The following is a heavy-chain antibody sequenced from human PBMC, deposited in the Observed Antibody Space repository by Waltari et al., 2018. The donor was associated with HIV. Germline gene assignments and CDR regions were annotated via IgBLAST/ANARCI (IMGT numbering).Heavy chain of an antibody. V-gene: IGHV4-38-2*01. CDR1: GYSMNRGYY. D-gene: IGHD3-22*01. CDR2: IHHSGGY. Sequence: QVQLQESGPGLVRPSETLSLTCAVSGYSMNRGYYWGWHRQPPGKGLEWLGTIHHSGGYDHNPSLQSRVTISVDTSNNRVSLKLSSVTAADTAVYYCARNTYYERSGYDYWGQGNLVTVSS. CDR3: ARNTYYERSGYDY. J-gene: IGHJ4*02.